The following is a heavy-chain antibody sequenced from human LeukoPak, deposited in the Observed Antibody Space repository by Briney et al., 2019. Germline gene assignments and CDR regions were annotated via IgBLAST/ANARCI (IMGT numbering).Heavy chain of an antibody. Sequence: SETLSLTCTVSGGSISSGGYYWSWIRQHPGKGLEWIGYIYYSGSTYYNPSLKSRVTISVDTSKNQFSLKLSSVTAADTAVYYCARGHYYDSSGYPYYFDYWGQGTLVTVSP. V-gene: IGHV4-31*03. CDR2: IYYSGST. D-gene: IGHD3-22*01. CDR1: GGSISSGGYY. J-gene: IGHJ4*02. CDR3: ARGHYYDSSGYPYYFDY.